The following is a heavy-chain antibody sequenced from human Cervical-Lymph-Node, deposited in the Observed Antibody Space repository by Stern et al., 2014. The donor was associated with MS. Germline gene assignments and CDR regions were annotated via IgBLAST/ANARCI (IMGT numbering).Heavy chain of an antibody. CDR3: ARDQGGKYYDSSGYYSDAFDI. D-gene: IGHD3-22*01. CDR2: ISSSSSYI. CDR1: GFTFSSYS. V-gene: IGHV3-21*01. Sequence: EVQLVESGGGLVKPGGSLRLSCAASGFTFSSYSMNWVRQAPGKGLEWVSSISSSSSYIYYADSVKGRFTSARDNAKNSLYLQMNSLRDEDTAVYYCARDQGGKYYDSSGYYSDAFDIWGQGTMVTVSS. J-gene: IGHJ3*02.